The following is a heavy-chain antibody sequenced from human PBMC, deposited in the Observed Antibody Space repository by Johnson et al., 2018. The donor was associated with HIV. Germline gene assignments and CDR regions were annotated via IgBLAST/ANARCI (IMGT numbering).Heavy chain of an antibody. D-gene: IGHD2-21*02. CDR3: ARVRSTIGVVTATGGAFDI. Sequence: QVQLVESGGGVVQPGRSLRLSCAASGFTFRNYAMHWVRQAPGKGLEWVAVTSYDGNNKYYADSVKGRFTISRDISKNTLYLQMNSLRPEDTAVYYCARVRSTIGVVTATGGAFDIWGQGTIVTVSS. V-gene: IGHV3-30-3*01. CDR2: TSYDGNNK. J-gene: IGHJ3*02. CDR1: GFTFRNYA.